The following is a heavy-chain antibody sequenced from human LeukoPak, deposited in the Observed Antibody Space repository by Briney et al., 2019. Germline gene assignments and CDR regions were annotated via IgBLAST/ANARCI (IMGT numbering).Heavy chain of an antibody. CDR1: GGSISSYY. D-gene: IGHD3-22*01. J-gene: IGHJ5*02. CDR3: ARSLILYDSSGYYGNWFDP. CDR2: IYYSGST. Sequence: SETLSLTCTVSGGSISSYYWSWIRQPPGKGLEWIGYIYYSGSTNYNPSLKSRVTISVDRSKNQFSLKLSSVTAADTAVYYCARSLILYDSSGYYGNWFDPWGQGTLVTVSS. V-gene: IGHV4-59*12.